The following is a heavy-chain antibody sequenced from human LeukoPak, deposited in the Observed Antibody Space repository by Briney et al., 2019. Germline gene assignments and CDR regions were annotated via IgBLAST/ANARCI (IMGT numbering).Heavy chain of an antibody. CDR2: FDPEDGET. CDR1: GYTLTELS. V-gene: IGHV1-24*01. J-gene: IGHJ4*02. CDR3: AKTEGIAVAGTLDY. D-gene: IGHD6-19*01. Sequence: ASVKVSCKVSGYTLTELSMHWVRQAPGKGLEWMGGFDPEDGETIYAQKFQGRVTMTEDTSTDTAYMELSSLRSEDTAVYYCAKTEGIAVAGTLDYWGQGTLVTVSS.